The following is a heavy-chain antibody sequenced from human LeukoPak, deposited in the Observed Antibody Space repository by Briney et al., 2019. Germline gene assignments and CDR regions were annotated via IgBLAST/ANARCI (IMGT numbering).Heavy chain of an antibody. CDR2: MNPNTGRT. V-gene: IGHV1-8*01. CDR3: ATLSQTPDYYSNGGSYYFGY. Sequence: ASVKVSCKASRYTFTSYDINWVREAAGQGLEWMGWMNPNTGRTGFAQKFQGRVTITRDTSISTAYMELSRLRSEDTAVYYCATLSQTPDYYSNGGSYYFGYWGQGTPVTVSS. CDR1: RYTFTSYD. D-gene: IGHD3-22*01. J-gene: IGHJ4*02.